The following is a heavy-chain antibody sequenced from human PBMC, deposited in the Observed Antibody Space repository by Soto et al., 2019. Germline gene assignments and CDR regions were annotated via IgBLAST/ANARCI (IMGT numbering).Heavy chain of an antibody. CDR2: IIPIFGTA. J-gene: IGHJ3*02. D-gene: IGHD2-15*01. CDR1: GGTFSSYA. Sequence: GASVNVSCKASGGTFSSYAISWVRQAPGQGLEWMGGIIPIFGTANYAQKFQGRVTITADESTSTAYMELSSLRSEDTAVYYCASCIQTLDAFDIWGQGTMVTVSS. V-gene: IGHV1-69*13. CDR3: ASCIQTLDAFDI.